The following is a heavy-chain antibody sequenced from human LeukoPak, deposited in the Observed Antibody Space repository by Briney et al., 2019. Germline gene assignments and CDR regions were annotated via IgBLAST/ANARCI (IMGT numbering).Heavy chain of an antibody. V-gene: IGHV3-21*04. Sequence: GGSLRLSCATYGFIFTSYSMNWVRQAPGKGLECVSSIGLRGGSKFYAASAKGRVSNSRDNAQNSLHLQLSSLTTDDTAVYYCARLAGSRPPCYLDLWGRGTLVTVTA. CDR2: IGLRGGSK. CDR3: ARLAGSRPPCYLDL. D-gene: IGHD6-19*01. CDR1: GFIFTSYS. J-gene: IGHJ2*01.